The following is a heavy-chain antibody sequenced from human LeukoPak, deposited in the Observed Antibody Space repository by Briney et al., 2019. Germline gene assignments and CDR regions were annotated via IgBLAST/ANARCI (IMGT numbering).Heavy chain of an antibody. D-gene: IGHD4-17*01. CDR1: GFTFSSYA. CDR3: AKSDGDPYYYYYYMDV. V-gene: IGHV3-23*01. J-gene: IGHJ6*03. Sequence: GGSLRLSCAASGFTFSSYAMSWVRQAPGKGLEWVSAISGSGGSTYYADSVKGRFTISRDNSKNTLYLQMNSLRAEDTAVYYCAKSDGDPYYYYYYMDVWGKGTTVTVSS. CDR2: ISGSGGST.